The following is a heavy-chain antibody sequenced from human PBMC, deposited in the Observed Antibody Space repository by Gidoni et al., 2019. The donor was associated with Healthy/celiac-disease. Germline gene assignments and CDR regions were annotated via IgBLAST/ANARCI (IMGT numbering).Heavy chain of an antibody. Sequence: EVQLVESGGGLVKPGGSLRLSCSASGFTFSNGWRSWVRQAPGKGLEWVGRIKSKTDGGTTDYAAPVKVRLTISRDDSKNTLYLQMNSLKTEDTAVYYCTTAVAGTMMLIRDYWGQGTLVTVSS. CDR3: TTAVAGTMMLIRDY. J-gene: IGHJ4*02. V-gene: IGHV3-15*01. D-gene: IGHD6-19*01. CDR1: GFTFSNGW. CDR2: IKSKTDGGTT.